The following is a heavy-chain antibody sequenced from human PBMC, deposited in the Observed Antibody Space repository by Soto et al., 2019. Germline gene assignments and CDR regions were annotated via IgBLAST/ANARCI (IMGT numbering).Heavy chain of an antibody. CDR1: GYSFPSSW. V-gene: IGHV5-51*01. Sequence: DVQLVQSGAEVKKPGESLKISCQGSGYSFPSSWIGWVRQMPAKGREWMGIVYPGDSATRYSPSFQGQVTISADKSISTADLQWSSLMASDTAMYYCARLSGCTNGVCYKFDYWGQGTLVTVSS. J-gene: IGHJ4*02. D-gene: IGHD2-8*01. CDR2: VYPGDSAT. CDR3: ARLSGCTNGVCYKFDY.